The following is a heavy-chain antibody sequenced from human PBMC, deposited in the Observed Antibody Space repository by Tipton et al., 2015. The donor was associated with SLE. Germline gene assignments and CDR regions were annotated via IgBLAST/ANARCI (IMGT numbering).Heavy chain of an antibody. Sequence: TLSLTGTVSGGSISSSGYYLGWIRQPPGKGLELIGNIYYSGFPYYNPSLKSRVTLSLDMSKKLFSLRLSSVTAANTAVYYCTRVPRRYSSSPVGAFDIWGQGTKVTVSS. J-gene: IGHJ3*02. V-gene: IGHV4-39*07. CDR2: IYYSGFP. CDR1: GGSISSSGYY. D-gene: IGHD6-13*01. CDR3: TRVPRRYSSSPVGAFDI.